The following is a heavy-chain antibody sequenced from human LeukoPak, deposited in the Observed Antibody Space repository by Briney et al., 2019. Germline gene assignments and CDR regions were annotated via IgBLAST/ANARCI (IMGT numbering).Heavy chain of an antibody. J-gene: IGHJ4*02. D-gene: IGHD3-22*01. CDR1: GGSINSISYY. V-gene: IGHV4-39*07. Sequence: SETLSLTCNVSGGSINSISYYWGWIRQPPGKGLEWIGSIYYSRSIYYSPSLKSRVTISVDTSKNQFSLKVTSVTAADTAVYYCARNIYYDASGYYPRHFDFWGQGTLVTVSS. CDR2: IYYSRSI. CDR3: ARNIYYDASGYYPRHFDF.